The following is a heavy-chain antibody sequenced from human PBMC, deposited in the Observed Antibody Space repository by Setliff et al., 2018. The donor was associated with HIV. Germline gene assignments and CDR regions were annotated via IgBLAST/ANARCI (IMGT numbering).Heavy chain of an antibody. CDR3: AKDIPGPAINSGRIKNWFDP. Sequence: SVKVSCKASRSTFNSHTINWVRQAPGQGLDWMGRIIPILGVANYAQRFQGKVTITADKSTSTAYMDLTSLRFDDTAMYYCAKDIPGPAINSGRIKNWFDPWGEGTLVTVSS. D-gene: IGHD6-19*01. J-gene: IGHJ5*02. V-gene: IGHV1-69*04. CDR1: RSTFNSHT. CDR2: IIPILGVA.